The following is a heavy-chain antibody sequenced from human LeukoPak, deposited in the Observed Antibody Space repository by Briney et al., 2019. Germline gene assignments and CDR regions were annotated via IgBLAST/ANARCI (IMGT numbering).Heavy chain of an antibody. CDR2: INQDGSVK. D-gene: IGHD4-23*01. CDR3: VVTTRSYPFDY. V-gene: IGHV3-7*01. Sequence: GGSLSLSCAASGFTFSSNWMCWAPQDPGRGVVGVANINQDGSVKNYVDSVKGRFTISRDNAKNSLYLQMNSLRAEDTAVYYCVVTTRSYPFDYWGQGTLVTVSS. CDR1: GFTFSSNW. J-gene: IGHJ4*02.